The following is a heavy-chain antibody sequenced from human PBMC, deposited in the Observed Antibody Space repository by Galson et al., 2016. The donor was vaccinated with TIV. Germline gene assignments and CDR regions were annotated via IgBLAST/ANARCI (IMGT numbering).Heavy chain of an antibody. J-gene: IGHJ6*02. V-gene: IGHV3-9*01. CDR2: ISSNSVYI. Sequence: SLRLSCAASGFTFDDYAMHWVRQAPGKGLEWVSGISSNSVYIGYAGSVKGRCTTSRDNAKKSLYLQMNGLRADDTALYYCAKGRGYSYGSPQDYYYGFDVWGQGTTVTVSS. D-gene: IGHD5-18*01. CDR1: GFTFDDYA. CDR3: AKGRGYSYGSPQDYYYGFDV.